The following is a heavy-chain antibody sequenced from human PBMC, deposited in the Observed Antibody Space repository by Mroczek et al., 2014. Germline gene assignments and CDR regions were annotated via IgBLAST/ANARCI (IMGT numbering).Heavy chain of an antibody. CDR2: IYTSGST. CDR1: GGSISSGSYY. J-gene: IGHJ3*02. D-gene: IGHD6-19*01. V-gene: IGHV4-61*02. CDR3: ASEGVAGPFSPAFDI. Sequence: QVQLQESGPGLVKPSQTLSLTCTVSGGSISSGSYYWSWIRQPAGKGLEWIGRIYTSGSTNYNPSLKSRVTMSVDTSKNQFSLKLSSVTAADTAVYYCASEGVAGPFSPAFDIWGQGTMVTVSS.